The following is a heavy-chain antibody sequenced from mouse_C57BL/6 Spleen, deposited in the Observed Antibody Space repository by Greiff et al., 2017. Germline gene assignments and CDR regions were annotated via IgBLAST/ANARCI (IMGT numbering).Heavy chain of an antibody. CDR3: ARTAYYGSSPPYYFDY. CDR1: GYTFTSYW. Sequence: QVQLQQPGAELVKPGASVKMSCKASGYTFTSYWITWVKPRPGQGLEWIGDIYPGSGSTNYNEKFKSKATLTVDTSSSTAYMQLSSLTSEDSAVYYCARTAYYGSSPPYYFDYWGQGTTLTVSS. V-gene: IGHV1-55*01. D-gene: IGHD1-1*01. CDR2: IYPGSGST. J-gene: IGHJ2*01.